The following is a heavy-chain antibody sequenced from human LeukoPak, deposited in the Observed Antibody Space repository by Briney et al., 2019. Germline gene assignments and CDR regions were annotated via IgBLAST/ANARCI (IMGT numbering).Heavy chain of an antibody. Sequence: PGGSLRLSCAASGFTFSRYNMNWVRQAPGKGLEWVANIHQDGNEKYYVDSVRGRFTISRDNAKNSLYLQMNSLRAEDTAVYYCARGDKFSGDYWGQGTLVTVSS. V-gene: IGHV3-7*04. D-gene: IGHD2-15*01. J-gene: IGHJ4*02. CDR2: IHQDGNEK. CDR3: ARGDKFSGDY. CDR1: GFTFSRYN.